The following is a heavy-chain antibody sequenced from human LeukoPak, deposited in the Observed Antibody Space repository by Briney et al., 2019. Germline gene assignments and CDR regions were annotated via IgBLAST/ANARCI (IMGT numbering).Heavy chain of an antibody. CDR2: IYYSGST. V-gene: IGHV4-59*08. CDR1: GGSISSYY. J-gene: IGHJ4*02. Sequence: PSETLSLTCTVSGGSISSYYWSWIRQPPGKGLEWIGYIYYSGSTNYNPSLKSRVTISVDTSKNQFSLKLSSVTAADTAVYYRASTSWGSWGYYFDYWGQGTLVTVSS. D-gene: IGHD3-16*01. CDR3: ASTSWGSWGYYFDY.